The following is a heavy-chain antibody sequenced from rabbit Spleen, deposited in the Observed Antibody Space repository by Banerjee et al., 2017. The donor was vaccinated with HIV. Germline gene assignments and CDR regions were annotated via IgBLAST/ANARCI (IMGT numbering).Heavy chain of an antibody. D-gene: IGHD6-1*01. V-gene: IGHV1S7*01. CDR2: IDPFFGVT. Sequence: QSLEESGGGLVQPGESLKLSCKASGFDFSSYWMSWVRQAPGKGLEWIGYIDPFFGVTYYATWVNGRFTISSHNAQNTLYLQLNSLTAADTATYFCVRDRGVDYTYGYAGNTYASPFNLWGQGTLVTVS. CDR3: VRDRGVDYTYGYAGNTYASPFNL. CDR1: GFDFSSYW. J-gene: IGHJ4*01.